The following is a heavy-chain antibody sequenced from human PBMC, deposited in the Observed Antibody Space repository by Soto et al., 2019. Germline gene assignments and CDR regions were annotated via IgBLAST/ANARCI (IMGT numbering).Heavy chain of an antibody. CDR3: ARVVRFFGGHAGY. D-gene: IGHD3-3*01. V-gene: IGHV1-8*01. J-gene: IGHJ4*02. CDR2: MNTNTGNT. Sequence: ATVKVSCKTSGYTFTEFDINWVRQAPGQGLEWMGWMNTNTGNTGYAQKFQGRVTMTRDTSISTAYMELRRLRSEDTAVYYCARVVRFFGGHAGYWGQGTLVTVSS. CDR1: GYTFTEFD.